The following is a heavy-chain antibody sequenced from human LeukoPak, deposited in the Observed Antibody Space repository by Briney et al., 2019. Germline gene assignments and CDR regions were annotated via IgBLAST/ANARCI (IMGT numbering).Heavy chain of an antibody. CDR2: IASDGNNR. D-gene: IGHD5-24*01. CDR1: GFTFSSYW. CDR3: TRVGYIDEGIDY. J-gene: IGHJ4*02. V-gene: IGHV3-74*01. Sequence: GGSLRLSCAASGFTFSSYWMNWVRQVPGKGLVWVSRIASDGNNRDYADSVKGRFTISRDNAKNSLYLQMNSLRAEDTAIYYCTRVGYIDEGIDYWGQGTLVTVSS.